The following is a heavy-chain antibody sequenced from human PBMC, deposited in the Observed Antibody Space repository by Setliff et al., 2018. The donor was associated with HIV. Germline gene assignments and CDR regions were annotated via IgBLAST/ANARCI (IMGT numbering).Heavy chain of an antibody. CDR1: GYMFSIYY. D-gene: IGHD1-26*01. CDR3: ARDEERRGPPGI. CDR2: SNPNSGGT. V-gene: IGHV1-2*02. Sequence: ASVKVSCKASGYMFSIYYMHWVRQVPGQGLEWMGWSNPNSGGTTYAQKFQGRVTMTRDTSISTAYMEVSRLRSDDTAVYYCARDEERRGPPGIWGQGTMVTVSS. J-gene: IGHJ3*02.